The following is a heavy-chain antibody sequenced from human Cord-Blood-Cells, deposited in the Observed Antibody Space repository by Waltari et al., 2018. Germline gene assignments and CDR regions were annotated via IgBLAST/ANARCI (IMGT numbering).Heavy chain of an antibody. Sequence: QVQLQQWGAGLLKPSETLSLTCAVYGGSFSGYYWSWIRQPPGKGLEWIGEINHSGSNNYNPSLKSRVTISVDTSKNQFSLKLSSVTAADTAVYYCARSPYYYYYMDVWGKGTTVTVSS. CDR1: GGSFSGYY. CDR2: INHSGSN. CDR3: ARSPYYYYYMDV. V-gene: IGHV4-34*01. J-gene: IGHJ6*03.